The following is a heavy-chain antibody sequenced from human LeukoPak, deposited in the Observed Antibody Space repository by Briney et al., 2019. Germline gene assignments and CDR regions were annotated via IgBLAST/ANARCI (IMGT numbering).Heavy chain of an antibody. CDR3: ALYVSTYYSDTSASIRGASDI. CDR2: IDHSGST. D-gene: IGHD3-22*01. J-gene: IGHJ3*02. Sequence: SETLSLTCAVYGGSFSGYYWSWIRQPPGKGLEWIGEIDHSGSTNYSPSLKSRVTISVDTSKNQFSLRLSSVTAADTAVYYCALYVSTYYSDTSASIRGASDIWGQGTVVTVSS. V-gene: IGHV4-34*01. CDR1: GGSFSGYY.